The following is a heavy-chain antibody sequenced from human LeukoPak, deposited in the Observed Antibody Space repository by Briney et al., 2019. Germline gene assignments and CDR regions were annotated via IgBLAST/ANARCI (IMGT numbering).Heavy chain of an antibody. D-gene: IGHD2-15*01. CDR1: KFIFSKYW. CDR2: IKEDGSEK. V-gene: IGHV3-7*01. J-gene: IGHJ3*02. CDR3: ARHRSGGSQDDAFDI. Sequence: PGGSLRLSCAASKFIFSKYWMSWVRQAPGKGLEWVADIKEDGSEKYYVDSVKGRFTISRQNAKSSLFLQMNSLRAEDTAVYYCARHRSGGSQDDAFDIWGQGTMVTVSS.